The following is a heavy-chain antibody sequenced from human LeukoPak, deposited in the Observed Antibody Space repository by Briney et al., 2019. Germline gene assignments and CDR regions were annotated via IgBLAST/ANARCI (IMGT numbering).Heavy chain of an antibody. CDR3: TRGRSGD. CDR2: ISSNGGTT. CDR1: GLTFSSYA. D-gene: IGHD3-10*01. J-gene: IGHJ4*02. V-gene: IGHV3-64*02. Sequence: PGASLRLSCAASGLTFSSYAMHWVRQAPGKGLEYVSAISSNGGTTYYADSVKGRFTISRDNSKNTLYLQMGSLRAEDMAVYYCTRGRSGDWGQGTLVTVSS.